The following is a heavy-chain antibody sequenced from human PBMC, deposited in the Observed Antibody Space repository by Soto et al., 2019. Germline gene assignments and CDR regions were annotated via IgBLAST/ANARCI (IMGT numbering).Heavy chain of an antibody. V-gene: IGHV5-51*01. D-gene: IGHD6-19*01. CDR3: ARRGGGTVAGSDWFDP. CDR1: GYSFTSYW. Sequence: GESLKISCKGSGYSFTSYWIGWVRQTPGKGLEWMGIIHPGDSDTRYSPSFQGQVTISADKSITTAYLQWRSLKASDTAMYYCARRGGGTVAGSDWFDPWGQGTLVTVSS. CDR2: IHPGDSDT. J-gene: IGHJ5*02.